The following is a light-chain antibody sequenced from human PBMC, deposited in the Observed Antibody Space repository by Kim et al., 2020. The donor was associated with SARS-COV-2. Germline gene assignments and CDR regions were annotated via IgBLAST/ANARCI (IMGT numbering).Light chain of an antibody. J-gene: IGLJ3*02. Sequence: ASGKLTCTLSRGHGRYASAWNQQQPEKDPGYLMVLNSDGSNSKRDGIPDRFSGSSSGDERYLTISSLQSEDEADYYCQTWGTSIWVFGGGTQLTVL. CDR1: RGHGRYA. CDR3: QTWGTSIWV. V-gene: IGLV4-69*01. CDR2: LNSDGSN.